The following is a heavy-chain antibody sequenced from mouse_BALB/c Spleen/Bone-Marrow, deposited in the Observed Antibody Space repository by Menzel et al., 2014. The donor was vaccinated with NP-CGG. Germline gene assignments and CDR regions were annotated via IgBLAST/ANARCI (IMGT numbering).Heavy chain of an antibody. CDR1: GYTFTSYW. J-gene: IGHJ3*01. Sequence: LVESGAELVRPGASVKLSCKASGYTFTSYWINWVKQRPGQGLEWIGNIYPSDSYTNYNQKFKDKATLTVDKSSSTAYMQLSSPTSEDSAVYYCTTSFTTATAYWGQGTLVTVSA. CDR2: IYPSDSYT. CDR3: TTSFTTATAY. D-gene: IGHD1-2*01. V-gene: IGHV1-69*02.